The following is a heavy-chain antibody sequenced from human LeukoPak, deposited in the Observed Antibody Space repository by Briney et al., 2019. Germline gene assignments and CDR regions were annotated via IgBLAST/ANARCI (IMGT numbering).Heavy chain of an antibody. CDR2: ISWNSGRI. D-gene: IGHD6-13*01. CDR3: AKDISSSNDGFEFDY. V-gene: IGHV3-9*01. J-gene: IGHJ4*02. Sequence: PGRSLRLSCAASGFTFDDYAMHWVRQAPGKGLEWVSSISWNSGRIAYADSVKGRFTISRDNAKNSLYLQINSLRAEDTALYYCAKDISSSNDGFEFDYWGQGTLVTVSS. CDR1: GFTFDDYA.